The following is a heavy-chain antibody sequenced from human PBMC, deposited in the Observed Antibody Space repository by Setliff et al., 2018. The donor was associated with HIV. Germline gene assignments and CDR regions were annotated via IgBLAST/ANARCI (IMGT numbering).Heavy chain of an antibody. J-gene: IGHJ6*03. CDR1: GGSINNYY. CDR3: ARLGSYMDV. CDR2: IYYNGSA. V-gene: IGHV4-59*08. Sequence: KTSETLSLTCTVSGGSINNYYWSWIRQPPGKGLEWIGYIYYNGSANYIPPLKSRVAMSVDTSKNQFSLKLSSVTAADTAVYYCARLGSYMDVWGKGTTVTVSS. D-gene: IGHD3-10*01.